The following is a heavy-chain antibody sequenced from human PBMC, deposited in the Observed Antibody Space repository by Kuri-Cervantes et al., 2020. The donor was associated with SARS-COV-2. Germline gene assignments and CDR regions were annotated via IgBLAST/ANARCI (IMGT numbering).Heavy chain of an antibody. CDR1: GFTFSSYS. CDR3: ARPLMAGPHYFDF. J-gene: IGHJ4*02. CDR2: INSVGSST. D-gene: IGHD6-19*01. Sequence: GESLKISCAASGFTFSSYSMNWVRQAPGKGLVWVSRINSVGSSTSYADSVKGRFTISRDNAKNTLYLQMNSLRAEDTAVYYCARPLMAGPHYFDFWGQGTLVTVSS. V-gene: IGHV3-74*01.